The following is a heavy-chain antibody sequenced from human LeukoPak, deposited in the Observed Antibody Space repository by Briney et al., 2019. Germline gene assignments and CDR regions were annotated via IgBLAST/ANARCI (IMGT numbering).Heavy chain of an antibody. D-gene: IGHD1-26*01. J-gene: IGHJ6*02. CDR3: ARVGELYYYGMDV. CDR1: GGSFSDYY. CDR2: INHSGST. Sequence: PAETLSLTCAVYGGSFSDYYWTWIRQPPEKGLEWIGEINHSGSTNYNPSLKSRVTLSVDPSKNQFSLKLTSVTAADTAVYYCARVGELYYYGMDVWGQGTTVTVSS. V-gene: IGHV4-34*01.